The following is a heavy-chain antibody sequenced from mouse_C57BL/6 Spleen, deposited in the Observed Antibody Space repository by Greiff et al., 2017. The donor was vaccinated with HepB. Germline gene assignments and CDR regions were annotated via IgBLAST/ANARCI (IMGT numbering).Heavy chain of an antibody. CDR1: GYTFTSYW. J-gene: IGHJ2*01. CDR2: IDPSDSYT. Sequence: QVQLQQPGAELVRPGTSVKLSCKASGYTFTSYWMHWVKQRPGQGLEWIGVIDPSDSYTNYNQKFKGKATLTVDTSSSTAYMQLSSLTSEDSAVYYCARTEDYYGSSPDYWGQGTTLTVSS. D-gene: IGHD1-1*01. CDR3: ARTEDYYGSSPDY. V-gene: IGHV1-59*01.